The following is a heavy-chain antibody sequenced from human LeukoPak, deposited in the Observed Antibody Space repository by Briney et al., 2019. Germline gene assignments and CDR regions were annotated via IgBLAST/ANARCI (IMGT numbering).Heavy chain of an antibody. V-gene: IGHV4-59*08. Sequence: AETLSLTCTVSDDSINNNYWSWIRQPPGKELECIGYIHYSASTNYNPSLKSRVTISIVTSMNQFSLKLNSVTAADTAVYYCARRGLNRQNFDYWGQGTLVTVSS. J-gene: IGHJ4*02. CDR1: DDSINNNY. D-gene: IGHD3-16*01. CDR2: IHYSAST. CDR3: ARRGLNRQNFDY.